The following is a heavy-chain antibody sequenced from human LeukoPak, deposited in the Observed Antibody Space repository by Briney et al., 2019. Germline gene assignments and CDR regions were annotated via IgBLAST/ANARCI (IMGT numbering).Heavy chain of an antibody. CDR1: GYTFTSYD. CDR3: AAWVGYGSGSPNWFDP. D-gene: IGHD3-10*01. Sequence: ASVKVSCKASGYTFTSYDINWVRQATGQGLEWMGWMNPNSGNTGYAQKFQGRVTMTTDTSTSTAYMELRSLRSDDTAVYYCAAWVGYGSGSPNWFDPWGQGTLVTVSS. V-gene: IGHV1-8*01. J-gene: IGHJ5*02. CDR2: MNPNSGNT.